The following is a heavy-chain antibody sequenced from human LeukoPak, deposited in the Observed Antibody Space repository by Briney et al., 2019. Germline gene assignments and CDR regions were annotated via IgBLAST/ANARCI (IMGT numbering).Heavy chain of an antibody. D-gene: IGHD3-22*01. V-gene: IGHV1-2*02. Sequence: GASVKVSCKASGYTFTGYYMHWVRQAPGQGLEWMGWINPNSGGTNYAQKFQGRVTMTRDTSISTAYMELSRLRSDDTAVYYCARTPDSSGCYPKYNWFDPWGQGTLVTVSS. CDR2: INPNSGGT. CDR1: GYTFTGYY. J-gene: IGHJ5*02. CDR3: ARTPDSSGCYPKYNWFDP.